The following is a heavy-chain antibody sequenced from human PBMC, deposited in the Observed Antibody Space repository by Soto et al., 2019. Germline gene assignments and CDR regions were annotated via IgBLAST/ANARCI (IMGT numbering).Heavy chain of an antibody. Sequence: GESLKISCNGSGYSFTSDWISWVRQMPGKGLEWMGRIDPSDSYTNYSPSFQGHVTISADKSISTAYLQWSSLKASDTAMYYCAREYSSSWTSYYYYYYGMDVWGQGTTVTVSS. J-gene: IGHJ6*02. D-gene: IGHD6-13*01. V-gene: IGHV5-10-1*01. CDR3: AREYSSSWTSYYYYYYGMDV. CDR1: GYSFTSDW. CDR2: IDPSDSYT.